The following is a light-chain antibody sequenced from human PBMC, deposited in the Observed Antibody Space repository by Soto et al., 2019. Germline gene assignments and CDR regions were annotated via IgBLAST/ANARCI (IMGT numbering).Light chain of an antibody. Sequence: EIVLTQSPGTLSLSPGERATLSCRASQSVGSSYLAWYQQKPGQAPRLLIYGTSSRATGIPDRFSGSGSGTDFTLTISRMETPDFAVYYCQQYGDSPWTFGQGTKVDIK. J-gene: IGKJ1*01. CDR3: QQYGDSPWT. CDR2: GTS. V-gene: IGKV3-20*01. CDR1: QSVGSSY.